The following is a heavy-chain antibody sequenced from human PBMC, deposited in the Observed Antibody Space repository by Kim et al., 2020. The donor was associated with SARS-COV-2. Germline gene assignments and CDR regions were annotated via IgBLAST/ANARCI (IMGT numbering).Heavy chain of an antibody. CDR3: ARHYKNSVLNMDV. J-gene: IGHJ6*02. CDR1: GGSISSSSYY. Sequence: SETLSLTCTVSGGSISSSSYYWGWIRQPPGKGLEWIGSIYYSGSTYYNPSLKSRVTISVDTSKNQFSLKLSSVTAADTAVYYCARHYKNSVLNMDVWGQGTTVTVSS. CDR2: IYYSGST. V-gene: IGHV4-39*01. D-gene: IGHD1-1*01.